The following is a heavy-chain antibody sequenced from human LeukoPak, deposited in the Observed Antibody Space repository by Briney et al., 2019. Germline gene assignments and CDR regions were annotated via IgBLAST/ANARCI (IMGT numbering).Heavy chain of an antibody. V-gene: IGHV3-30*02. CDR3: AKDRSGPAEH. Sequence: GSLRLSCSAAGFTFSSYGMHWVRPAPGKGLEWVAFIRYDGSNKYYVDSVKGRFTISRDNSKNTLYLQMNSLRAEDTAVYYCAKDRSGPAEHWGQGTLVTVSS. CDR2: IRYDGSNK. CDR1: GFTFSSYG. J-gene: IGHJ1*01.